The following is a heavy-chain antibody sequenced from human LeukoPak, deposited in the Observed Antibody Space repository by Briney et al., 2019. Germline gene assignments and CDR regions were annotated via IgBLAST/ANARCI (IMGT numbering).Heavy chain of an antibody. CDR2: MNPNSGNT. J-gene: IGHJ6*03. CDR3: ARGRRMVRGVIFRATLTRYYMDV. Sequence: GASVKVSCKASGYTFTGYYMHWVRQAPGQGLEWMGWMNPNSGNTGYAQKFQGRVTMTRNTSISTAYMELSSLRSEDTAVYYCARGRRMVRGVIFRATLTRYYMDVWGKGTTVTISS. D-gene: IGHD3-10*01. CDR1: GYTFTGYY. V-gene: IGHV1-8*02.